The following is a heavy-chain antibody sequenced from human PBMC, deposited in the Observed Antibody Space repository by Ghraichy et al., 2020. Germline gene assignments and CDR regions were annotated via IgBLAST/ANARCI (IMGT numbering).Heavy chain of an antibody. CDR1: GGSFSGYY. D-gene: IGHD2-2*01. V-gene: IGHV4-34*01. J-gene: IGHJ4*02. Sequence: SQTLSLTCAVYGGSFSGYYWSWIRQPPGKGLEWIGEINHSGSTNYNPSLKSRVTISVDTSKNQFSLKLSSVTAADTAVYYCARGRWPARMSTSCLDYWGQGTLVTVSS. CDR3: ARGRWPARMSTSCLDY. CDR2: INHSGST.